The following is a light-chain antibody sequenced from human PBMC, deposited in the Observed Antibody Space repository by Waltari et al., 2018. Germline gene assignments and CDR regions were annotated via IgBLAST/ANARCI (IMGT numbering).Light chain of an antibody. CDR3: AAWDDSLSGVV. CDR1: SSNIGNNA. Sequence: QSVLTQPPSASEAPRQRVTISCSGSSSNIGNNAVNWYQQLPGKAPKLLIYYDAPRPSGVSDRFSGSKSGTSASPAISGLQSEDEAAYYCAAWDDSLSGVVFGGGTKLSVL. CDR2: YDA. V-gene: IGLV1-36*01. J-gene: IGLJ2*01.